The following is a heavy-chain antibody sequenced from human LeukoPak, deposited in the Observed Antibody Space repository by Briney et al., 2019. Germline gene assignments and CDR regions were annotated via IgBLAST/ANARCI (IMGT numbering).Heavy chain of an antibody. CDR3: ATDLPRYYYGSGRGA. D-gene: IGHD3-10*01. Sequence: ASVKVSCKASGFTFTIYGISWVRQAPGQGLEWMGWISGYNGNTNYAQKLQGRVTMTTDTSTSTAYMELSSLRSEDTAVYYCATDLPRYYYGSGRGAWGQGTLVTASS. V-gene: IGHV1-18*01. CDR2: ISGYNGNT. CDR1: GFTFTIYG. J-gene: IGHJ5*02.